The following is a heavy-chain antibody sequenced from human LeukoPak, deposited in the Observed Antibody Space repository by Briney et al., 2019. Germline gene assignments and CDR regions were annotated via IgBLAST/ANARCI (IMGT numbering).Heavy chain of an antibody. CDR1: GGSISSYY. Sequence: SETLSLTCTVSGGSISSYYWSWIRQPPGKGLEWIGYIYYSGSTNYKPSVKSRVTISVDTSKNQFSLKLSSVTAADTAVYYCAREGLDSGSYYVGFDYWGQGTLVTVSS. CDR3: AREGLDSGSYYVGFDY. V-gene: IGHV4-59*01. J-gene: IGHJ4*02. CDR2: IYYSGST. D-gene: IGHD1-26*01.